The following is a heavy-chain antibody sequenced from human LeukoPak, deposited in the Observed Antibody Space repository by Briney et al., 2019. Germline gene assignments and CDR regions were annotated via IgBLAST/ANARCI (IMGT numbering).Heavy chain of an antibody. CDR2: IKQDGSEK. V-gene: IGHV3-7*03. CDR1: GFTFSSYW. Sequence: GGSLRLSCADSGFTFSSYWMSWVRQAPGKGLEWVANIKQDGSEKYYVDSVKGRFTISRDNAKNSLYLQMNSLRVEDTAVYYCARDRGWYDYWGQGTLVTVSP. J-gene: IGHJ4*02. CDR3: ARDRGWYDY. D-gene: IGHD6-19*01.